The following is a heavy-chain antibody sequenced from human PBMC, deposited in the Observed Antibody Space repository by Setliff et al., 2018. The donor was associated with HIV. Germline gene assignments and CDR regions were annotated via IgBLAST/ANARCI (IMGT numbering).Heavy chain of an antibody. CDR2: MYYRGTT. CDR3: ARGSRWGSIPFDY. Sequence: PSETLSLTCTVSGGSIISSSYYWGWIRLPPGKGLEWIGSMYYRGTTYNNPSLKSRVTFSADTSKNQFALNLNSVTATDTAVYFCARGSRWGSIPFDYWGQGALVTVSS. J-gene: IGHJ4*02. V-gene: IGHV4-39*01. CDR1: GGSIISSSYY. D-gene: IGHD2-21*01.